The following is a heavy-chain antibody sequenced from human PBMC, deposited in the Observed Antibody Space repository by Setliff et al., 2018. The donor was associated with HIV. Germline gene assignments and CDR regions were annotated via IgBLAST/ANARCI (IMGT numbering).Heavy chain of an antibody. J-gene: IGHJ4*02. CDR2: ITPLFGTT. D-gene: IGHD2-15*01. CDR1: GDFSHYA. Sequence: SVKVSCKASGDFSHYATNWVRQAPGHGLEWMGAITPLFGTTNYAQHFQGRLTITADESTNTVYMELNSLTSEDTTVYYCASLIGFCSGRNCLPRGYFDSWGQGTLVTVSS. CDR3: ASLIGFCSGRNCLPRGYFDS. V-gene: IGHV1-69*13.